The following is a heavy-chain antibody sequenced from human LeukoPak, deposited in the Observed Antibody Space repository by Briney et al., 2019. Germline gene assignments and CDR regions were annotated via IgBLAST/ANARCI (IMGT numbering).Heavy chain of an antibody. D-gene: IGHD3-22*01. Sequence: SETMSLTCTVSGGSISSSSYYWGWIRQPPGKGLEWIGSIYYSGSTYYNPSLKSRVTISVDTSKNQFSLKLSSVTAADTAVYYCASYHYYDSSGYYVRAFDIWGQGTMVTVSS. CDR2: IYYSGST. CDR1: GGSISSSSYY. J-gene: IGHJ3*02. V-gene: IGHV4-39*01. CDR3: ASYHYYDSSGYYVRAFDI.